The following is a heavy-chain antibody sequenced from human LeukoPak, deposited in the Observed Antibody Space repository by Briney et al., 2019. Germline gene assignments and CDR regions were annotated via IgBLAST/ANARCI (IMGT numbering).Heavy chain of an antibody. J-gene: IGHJ4*02. CDR1: GFTFSSYA. CDR2: ISGSGGST. Sequence: PGGSLRLSCVASGFTFSSYAMSWVRQAPGKGLEWVSAISGSGGSTYYADSVKGRFTISRDNSKNTLYLQMNSLRAEDTAVYYCAKVSGATVTIFSSRLTFDYWGQGTLVTVSS. CDR3: AKVSGATVTIFSSRLTFDY. V-gene: IGHV3-23*01. D-gene: IGHD4-4*01.